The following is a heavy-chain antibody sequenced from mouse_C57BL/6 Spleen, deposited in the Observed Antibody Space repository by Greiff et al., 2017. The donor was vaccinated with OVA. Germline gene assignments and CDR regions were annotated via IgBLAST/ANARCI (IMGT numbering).Heavy chain of an antibody. CDR1: GFTFSSYA. CDR2: ISDGGSYT. Sequence: VQLKESGGGLVKPGGSLKLSCAASGFTFSSYAMSWVRQTPEKRLEWVATISDGGSYTYYPDNVKGRFTISRDNAKNNLYLQMSHLKSEDTAMYYCAREDYWGQGTSVTVSS. CDR3: AREDY. V-gene: IGHV5-4*01. J-gene: IGHJ4*01.